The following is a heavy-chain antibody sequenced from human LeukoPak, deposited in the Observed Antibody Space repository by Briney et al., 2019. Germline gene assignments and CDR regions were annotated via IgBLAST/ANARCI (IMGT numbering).Heavy chain of an antibody. CDR3: AKAPYNPYSYGYYFDY. CDR1: GFTFSSYA. J-gene: IGHJ4*02. CDR2: ISGSGGST. Sequence: PGGSLRLSCAASGFTFSSYAMSWFRQAPGKGLKWVSAISGSGGSTYYADSVKGRFTISRDNSKNTLYLQINSLRAEDTAVYYCAKAPYNPYSYGYYFDYWGQGTLVTVSS. V-gene: IGHV3-23*01. D-gene: IGHD5-18*01.